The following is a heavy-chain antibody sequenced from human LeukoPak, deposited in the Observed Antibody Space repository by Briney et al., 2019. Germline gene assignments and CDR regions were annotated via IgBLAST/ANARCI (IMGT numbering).Heavy chain of an antibody. V-gene: IGHV1-69*13. CDR1: GGTFSSYA. CDR2: IIPIFGTA. J-gene: IGHJ4*02. CDR3: ASGYYDSSGYYYGFDY. Sequence: GASVKVSCKASGGTFSSYAISWVRQAPGQGLEWVGGIIPIFGTANYAQKFQGRVTITADESTSTAYMELSSLRSEDTAVYYCASGYYDSSGYYYGFDYWGQGTLVTVSS. D-gene: IGHD3-22*01.